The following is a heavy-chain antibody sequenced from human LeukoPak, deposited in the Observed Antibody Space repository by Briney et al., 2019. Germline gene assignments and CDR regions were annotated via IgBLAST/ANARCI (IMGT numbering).Heavy chain of an antibody. CDR3: ARDVRAGYSYYGMDV. J-gene: IGHJ6*02. CDR2: ISGYNGQT. D-gene: IGHD2-21*01. Sequence: GASVKVSCKASGYTFTSYGISWVRQAPGQGPEWMGWISGYNGQTNYAQKFQGRVTMTTDTSTSTAYMELRSLRSDDTAVYYCARDVRAGYSYYGMDVWGQGTTVTVSS. V-gene: IGHV1-18*01. CDR1: GYTFTSYG.